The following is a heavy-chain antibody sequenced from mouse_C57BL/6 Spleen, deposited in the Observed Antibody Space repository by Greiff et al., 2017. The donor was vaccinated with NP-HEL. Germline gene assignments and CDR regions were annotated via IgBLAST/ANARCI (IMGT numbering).Heavy chain of an antibody. V-gene: IGHV2-2*01. CDR3: ARNSPDGYYLYYAMDY. CDR1: GFSLTSYG. D-gene: IGHD2-3*01. J-gene: IGHJ4*01. CDR2: IWSGGST. Sequence: VQLQESGPGLVQPSQSLSITCTVSGFSLTSYGVHWVRQSPGKGLEWLGVIWSGGSTDYNAAFISRLSISKDNSKSQVFFKMNSLQADDTAIYYCARNSPDGYYLYYAMDYWGQGTSVTVSS.